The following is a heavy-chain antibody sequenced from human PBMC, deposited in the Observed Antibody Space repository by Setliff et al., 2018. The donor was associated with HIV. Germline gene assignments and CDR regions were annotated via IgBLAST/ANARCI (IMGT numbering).Heavy chain of an antibody. V-gene: IGHV3-30*18. Sequence: GGSLRLSCAASGFSFTTFGMHWVRQAPGKGLDWVALISYDGSKTYYADSVKGRFTISRDNSKNTLYLQMNSLRAEDTAVYYCAKCGGTCWHNFFGPWGQGTLVTVSS. D-gene: IGHD2-15*01. CDR2: ISYDGSKT. CDR3: AKCGGTCWHNFFGP. CDR1: GFSFTTFG. J-gene: IGHJ5*02.